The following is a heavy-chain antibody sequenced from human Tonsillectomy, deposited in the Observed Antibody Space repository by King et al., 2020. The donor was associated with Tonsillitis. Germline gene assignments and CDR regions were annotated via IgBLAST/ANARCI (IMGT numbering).Heavy chain of an antibody. CDR1: GFTFSGYW. D-gene: IGHD1-26*01. CDR3: ARDSGCCDACAFDI. V-gene: IGHV3-7*01. CDR2: IKEDGGEK. Sequence: VQLVESGGGLVHPGGSLRLSCAASGFTFSGYWMSWVRQAPGKGLEWVANIKEDGGEKYYVDSVKGRFTISRDNAKNSLFLQLNSLRAEDTAVYYCARDSGCCDACAFDIWGQGTMVTVSS. J-gene: IGHJ3*02.